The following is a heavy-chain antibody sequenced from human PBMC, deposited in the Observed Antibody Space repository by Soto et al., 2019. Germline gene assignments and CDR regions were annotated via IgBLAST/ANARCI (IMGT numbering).Heavy chain of an antibody. CDR1: GGTFSNYA. Sequence: GASVKVSCKASGGTFSNYAISWVRQAPGQGLEWVGGIIPIFGTTNYVQKFQGRVTITADESTSTVYMELNSLRSEDTAVYYCAXPVRYYDVWSGYSVFDYWGQGTLVTVSS. D-gene: IGHD3-3*01. CDR3: AXPVRYYDVWSGYSVFDY. CDR2: IIPIFGTT. J-gene: IGHJ4*02. V-gene: IGHV1-69*13.